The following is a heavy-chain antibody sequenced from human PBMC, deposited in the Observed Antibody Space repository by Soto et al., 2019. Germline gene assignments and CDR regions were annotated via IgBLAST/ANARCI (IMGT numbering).Heavy chain of an antibody. Sequence: SVKVSCKASGGTVSSYAISCVRQAPGQGLEWMGGIIPIFGTANYAQKFQGRVTITADESTSTAYMELSSLRSEDTAVYYCARAQDYYDSSGYSNAYWGQGTLVTVSS. CDR2: IIPIFGTA. J-gene: IGHJ4*02. CDR3: ARAQDYYDSSGYSNAY. CDR1: GGTVSSYA. D-gene: IGHD3-22*01. V-gene: IGHV1-69*13.